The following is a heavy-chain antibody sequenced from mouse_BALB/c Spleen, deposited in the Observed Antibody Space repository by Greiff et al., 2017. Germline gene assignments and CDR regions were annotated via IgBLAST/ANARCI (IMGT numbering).Heavy chain of an antibody. V-gene: IGHV5-6-3*01. CDR3: ARAYCRYYFDY. CDR1: GFTFSSYG. D-gene: IGHD2-14*01. CDR2: INSNGGST. J-gene: IGHJ2*01. Sequence: EVHLVESGGGLVQPGGSLKLSCAASGFTFSSYGMSWVRQTPDKRLELVATINSNGGSTYYPDSVKGRFTISRDNAKNTLYLQMSSLKSEDTAMYYCARAYCRYYFDYWGQGTTLTVSS.